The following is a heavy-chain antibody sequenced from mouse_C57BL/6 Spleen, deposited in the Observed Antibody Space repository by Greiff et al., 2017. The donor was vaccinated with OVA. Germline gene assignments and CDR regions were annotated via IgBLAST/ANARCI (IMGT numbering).Heavy chain of an antibody. V-gene: IGHV5-4*01. CDR2: ISDGGSYT. D-gene: IGHD4-1*01. Sequence: EVMLVESGGGLVKPGGSLKLSCAASGFTFSSYAMSWVRQTPEKRLEWVATISDGGSYTYYPDNVKGRFTISRDNAKNNLYLQMSHLKSEDTAMYYCARELGGYAMDYGGQGTSVTVSS. CDR1: GFTFSSYA. J-gene: IGHJ4*01. CDR3: ARELGGYAMDY.